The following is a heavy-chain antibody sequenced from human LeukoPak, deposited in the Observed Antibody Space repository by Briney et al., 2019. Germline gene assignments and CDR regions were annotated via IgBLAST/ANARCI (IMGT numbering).Heavy chain of an antibody. CDR3: ARDSNWFDP. V-gene: IGHV4-4*09. J-gene: IGHJ5*02. CDR1: GGSISSYY. CDR2: IYTSGST. Sequence: SETLSLTCTVSGGSISSYYWSWIRQPPGKGLEWIGYIYTSGSTNYNPSLRSRVTISVDTSKSQFSLKLSSVTAADTAVYYCARDSNWFDPWGQGTLVTVSS.